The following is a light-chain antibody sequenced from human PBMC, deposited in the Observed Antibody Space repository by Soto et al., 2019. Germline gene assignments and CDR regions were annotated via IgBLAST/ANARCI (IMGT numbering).Light chain of an antibody. V-gene: IGKV3D-15*01. J-gene: IGKJ5*01. CDR3: QQHNQWPIT. CDR2: YIS. Sequence: EIVMTQSPATLSVSPGEPASLSCRASQSAGNFLAWYQQKPGQAPRPLIYYISTRATGIPARFSGSGSGTEFTLTINSLQSEDSAVYYCQQHNQWPITFGQGTRLEIK. CDR1: QSAGNF.